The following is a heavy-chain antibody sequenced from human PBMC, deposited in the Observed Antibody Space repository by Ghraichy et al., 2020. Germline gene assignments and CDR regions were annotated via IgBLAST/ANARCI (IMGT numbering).Heavy chain of an antibody. CDR3: ARGRITIFGVATGRVSTGMDV. J-gene: IGHJ6*02. D-gene: IGHD3-3*01. CDR1: GGSFSGYY. Sequence: SETLSLTCAVYGGSFSGYYWSWIRQPPGKGLEWIGEINHSGSTNYNPSLKSRVTISVDTSKNQFSLKLSSVTAADTAVYYCARGRITIFGVATGRVSTGMDVWGQGTTVTVSS. CDR2: INHSGST. V-gene: IGHV4-34*01.